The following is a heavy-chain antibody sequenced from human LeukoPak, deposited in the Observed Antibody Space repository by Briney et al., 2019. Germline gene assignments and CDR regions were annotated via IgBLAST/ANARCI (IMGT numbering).Heavy chain of an antibody. J-gene: IGHJ4*02. D-gene: IGHD2-2*01. Sequence: PGGSLRLSCAASGFTFSSYEMKWVRQAPGKGLEWISYITTTGDRIQYADSVKGRFTISRDNAKNSLYLQMNSLRAEDTGVYFCARDTKDYWGQGTLVVVSS. CDR1: GFTFSSYE. CDR2: ITTTGDRI. CDR3: ARDTKDY. V-gene: IGHV3-48*03.